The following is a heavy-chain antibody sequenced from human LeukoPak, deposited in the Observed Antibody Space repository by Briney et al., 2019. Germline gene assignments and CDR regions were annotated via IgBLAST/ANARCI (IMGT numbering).Heavy chain of an antibody. CDR1: GFTFSCYG. Sequence: GGSLRLSCSASGFTFSCYGMHWVRQAPGQGLVYVSAISSNWGSTYYADSVKGRFTISRDNSKNTLSLQMISLRAEDTAVYYCVKGRGVLTTVTTHYFDYWGQGTLVTVSS. CDR2: ISSNWGST. CDR3: VKGRGVLTTVTTHYFDY. V-gene: IGHV3-64D*09. D-gene: IGHD4-11*01. J-gene: IGHJ4*02.